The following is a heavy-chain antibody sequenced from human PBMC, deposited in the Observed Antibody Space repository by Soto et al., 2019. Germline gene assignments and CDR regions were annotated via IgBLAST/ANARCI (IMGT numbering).Heavy chain of an antibody. CDR1: GGSVSSGIYY. V-gene: IGHV4-61*01. CDR3: AREETLMAPRPYWYFDL. CDR2: IYYSGST. Sequence: QVQLQESGPGLVKPSETLSLTCTVSGGSVSSGIYYWNWIRQPPGKGLEWIGYIYYSGSTNYNPSLKCGGTISVDTSKNQFSLKRSSVTAADAAVYYCAREETLMAPRPYWYFDLWGRGTLVTVSS. J-gene: IGHJ2*01. D-gene: IGHD3-10*01.